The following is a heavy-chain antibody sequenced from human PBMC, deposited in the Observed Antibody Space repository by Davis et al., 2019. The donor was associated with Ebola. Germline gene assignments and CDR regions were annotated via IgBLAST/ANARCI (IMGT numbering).Heavy chain of an antibody. J-gene: IGHJ3*02. Sequence: SETLSPTCTLPAASISSYYWSCIRQPPGNGLAWIGYIYYSGSTNYNPSLKSRVTLSVDTSKNQFSLKLSSVTAADTAVYYCARRSIHYDRSGYYHDAFDIWGQGTMVTVSS. CDR1: AASISSYY. CDR2: IYYSGST. D-gene: IGHD3-22*01. V-gene: IGHV4-59*08. CDR3: ARRSIHYDRSGYYHDAFDI.